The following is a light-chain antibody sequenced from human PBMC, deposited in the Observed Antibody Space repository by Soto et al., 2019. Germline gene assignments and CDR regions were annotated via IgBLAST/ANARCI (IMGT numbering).Light chain of an antibody. CDR3: QQYGSSPWT. J-gene: IGKJ1*01. CDR2: ESS. Sequence: IVLTQSPGTLSFSPGEIATLSFRAIESVSDNYLAWYQQRSGQAPRLLIYESSNRATGIAARFSGSGSGTDFTLTISSLEPEDFAVYYCQQYGSSPWTFGQGTKVDIK. V-gene: IGKV3-20*01. CDR1: ESVSDNY.